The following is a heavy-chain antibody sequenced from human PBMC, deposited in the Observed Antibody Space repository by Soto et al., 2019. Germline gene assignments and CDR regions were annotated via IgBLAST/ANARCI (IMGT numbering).Heavy chain of an antibody. V-gene: IGHV1-3*01. CDR2: INAGNGNT. Sequence: GASVKVSCKASGYTFTSYAMHWVRQAPGQRLEWMGWINAGNGNTKYSQKFQGRVTVTRDTSARTAYMELSSLRSEETAVYYCARVAARSYNWNKSGRRSPEKIRLFDYWGQGTLVTVSS. D-gene: IGHD1-1*01. J-gene: IGHJ4*02. CDR1: GYTFTSYA. CDR3: ARVAARSYNWNKSGRRSPEKIRLFDY.